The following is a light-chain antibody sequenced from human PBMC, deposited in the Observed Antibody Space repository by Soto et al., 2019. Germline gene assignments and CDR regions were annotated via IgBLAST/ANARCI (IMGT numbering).Light chain of an antibody. CDR1: KNDIGVYDF. CDR3: CSYAGGYTYL. J-gene: IGLJ1*01. CDR2: DVA. V-gene: IGLV2-11*01. Sequence: LTPPPSASGSPGQSVTISCTGTKNDIGVYDFVSWYQQHPGRPPKLMIYDVARWPSGVPDRFSGSKSGNTASLTISGLQAEDEADYFCCSYAGGYTYLFGTGTKVTV.